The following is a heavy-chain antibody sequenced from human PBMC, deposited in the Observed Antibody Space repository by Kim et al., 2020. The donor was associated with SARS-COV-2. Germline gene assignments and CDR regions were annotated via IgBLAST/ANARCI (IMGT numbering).Heavy chain of an antibody. V-gene: IGHV4-4*02. CDR2: TT. CDR3: SRAQGGAFDY. J-gene: IGHJ4*02. Sequence: TTKSNPARKRRVTVSVGKSKNQFSLRLSSVTAADTAVYYCSRAQGGAFDYWGQGTLVTVSS. D-gene: IGHD1-26*01.